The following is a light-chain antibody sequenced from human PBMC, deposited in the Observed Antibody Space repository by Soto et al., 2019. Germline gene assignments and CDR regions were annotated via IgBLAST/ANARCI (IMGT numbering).Light chain of an antibody. J-gene: IGKJ5*01. CDR3: QQYGSSPLT. CDR2: GAS. Sequence: EIVMTQSPATLSVSPGERVTLSCRASQDIRSSLAWYQQKPGQAPRLLIYGASIRATGVPATFSGSGSGTEFTLTISRLEPEDFAVYYCQQYGSSPLTFGQGTRLEIK. CDR1: QDIRSS. V-gene: IGKV3-15*01.